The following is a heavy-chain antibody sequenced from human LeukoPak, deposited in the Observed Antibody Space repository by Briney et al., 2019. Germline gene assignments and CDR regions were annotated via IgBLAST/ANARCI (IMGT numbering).Heavy chain of an antibody. CDR3: ARDEGLGIVVVPAATFDY. Sequence: SETLSLTCTVSGGSIGSSSYYWGWIRQPPGKGLNWIGSIYYSGSTYYNPSLKSRVTISVDTSRDQFSLKLSSVTAADTAVYYCARDEGLGIVVVPAATFDYWGQGTLVTVSS. CDR1: GGSIGSSSYY. CDR2: IYYSGST. J-gene: IGHJ4*02. V-gene: IGHV4-39*07. D-gene: IGHD2-2*03.